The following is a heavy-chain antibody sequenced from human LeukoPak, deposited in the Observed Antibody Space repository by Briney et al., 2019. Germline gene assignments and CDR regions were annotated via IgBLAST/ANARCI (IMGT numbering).Heavy chain of an antibody. Sequence: GGSLRLSCAASGFAFSSYGMHWVRQAPGKGLEWVAVISYDGSNKYCADSVKGRFTISRDNSKNTLYLQMNSLRAEDTAVYYCAKSRGTYYYYYGMDVWGQGTTVTVSS. J-gene: IGHJ6*02. V-gene: IGHV3-30*18. CDR3: AKSRGTYYYYYGMDV. CDR2: ISYDGSNK. CDR1: GFAFSSYG. D-gene: IGHD3-16*01.